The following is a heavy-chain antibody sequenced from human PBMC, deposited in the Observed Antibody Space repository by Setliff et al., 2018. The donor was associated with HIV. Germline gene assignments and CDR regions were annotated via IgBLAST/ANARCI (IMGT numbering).Heavy chain of an antibody. CDR1: GDTFNSHA. D-gene: IGHD2-15*01. CDR2: IIPIFGTP. Sequence: EASVKVSCKASGDTFNSHAISWVRQAPGQGLEWMGGIIPIFGTPNHAQKFKGRLTITADESTSTVYMELSSLRSEDTAVYYCARDSRDIVVVIAPEPEPYYYYGMDVWGEGTTVTVLL. J-gene: IGHJ6*04. CDR3: ARDSRDIVVVIAPEPEPYYYYGMDV. V-gene: IGHV1-69*13.